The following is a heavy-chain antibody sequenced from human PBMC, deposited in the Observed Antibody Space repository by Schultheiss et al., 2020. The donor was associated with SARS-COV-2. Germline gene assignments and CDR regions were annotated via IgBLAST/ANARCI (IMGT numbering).Heavy chain of an antibody. J-gene: IGHJ3*02. Sequence: SETLSLTCAISGDSVSSNSAAWNWIRQSPSRGLEWLGRTYYRSKWYNDYAPSVKSRITINPDTSKNQFSLQLNSVTPEDTAVYYCASGYCSGGSCYSRSAFDIWGQGTMVTVSS. CDR3: ASGYCSGGSCYSRSAFDI. CDR1: GDSVSSNSAA. D-gene: IGHD2-15*01. CDR2: TYYRSKWYN. V-gene: IGHV6-1*01.